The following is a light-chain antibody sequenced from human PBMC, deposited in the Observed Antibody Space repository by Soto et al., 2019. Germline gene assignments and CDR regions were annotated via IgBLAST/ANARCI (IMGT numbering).Light chain of an antibody. CDR3: QQYYSYPRT. CDR2: AAS. J-gene: IGKJ3*01. CDR1: QGISSY. V-gene: IGKV1-8*01. Sequence: AIRMTQSPSSLSASTGDRVTITCRASQGISSYLAWYQQKPGKAPKLLIYAASTLQSGVPSRFSGSGSGTYFTLTISCLQSEDFANYYCQQYYSYPRTFGPGTKVDIK.